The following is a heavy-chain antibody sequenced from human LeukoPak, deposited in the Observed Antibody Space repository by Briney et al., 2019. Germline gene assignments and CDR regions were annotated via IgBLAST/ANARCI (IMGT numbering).Heavy chain of an antibody. CDR1: GGSISSGGYY. Sequence: SETLSLTCTVSGGSISSGGYYWSWIRQHPGKGLEWIGYIYYSGSTYYNPSLKSRVTISVDTSKNQFSLKLSSVTAADTAVYYCARGAPTPSVFTVAGLLDYWGQGTLVTVSS. CDR3: ARGAPTPSVFTVAGLLDY. V-gene: IGHV4-31*03. D-gene: IGHD6-19*01. CDR2: IYYSGST. J-gene: IGHJ4*02.